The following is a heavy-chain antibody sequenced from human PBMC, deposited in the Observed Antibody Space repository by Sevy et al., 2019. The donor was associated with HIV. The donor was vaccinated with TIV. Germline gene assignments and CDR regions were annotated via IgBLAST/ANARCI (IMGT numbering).Heavy chain of an antibody. CDR1: GFAFDTYA. Sequence: GGSLRLSCATSGFAFDTYAMSWVRQAPGKGLEWVSGISASGDSTSSGDSVKGRFTISRDNSKNTLYLQMNSLRAEDTALYYCARDLGPNCGDNCRFLGANWGQGTLVTVSS. J-gene: IGHJ4*02. CDR2: ISASGDST. D-gene: IGHD2-21*01. CDR3: ARDLGPNCGDNCRFLGAN. V-gene: IGHV3-23*01.